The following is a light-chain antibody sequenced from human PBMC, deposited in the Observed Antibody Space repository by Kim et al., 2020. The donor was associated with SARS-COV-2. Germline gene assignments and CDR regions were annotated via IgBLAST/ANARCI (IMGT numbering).Light chain of an antibody. Sequence: GQRITVSCSGSSSNIGSIYVYWYQQLPGTAPKLLIYRNNQRPSGVPDRFSGSKSGTSASLAISGLRSEDGADYYCAGWDDSVSGWVFGGGTKLTVL. CDR1: SSNIGSIY. J-gene: IGLJ3*02. CDR3: AGWDDSVSGWV. V-gene: IGLV1-47*01. CDR2: RNN.